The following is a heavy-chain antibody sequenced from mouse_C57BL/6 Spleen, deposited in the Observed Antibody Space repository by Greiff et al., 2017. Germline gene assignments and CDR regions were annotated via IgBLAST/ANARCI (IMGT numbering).Heavy chain of an antibody. J-gene: IGHJ4*01. V-gene: IGHV1-18*01. D-gene: IGHD2-3*01. CDR3: ARYDGYYEGYAMDY. Sequence: EVQLQQSGPELVKPGASVKIPCKASGYTFTDYNMDWVKQSHGKSLEWIGDSNPNNGGTIYNQKFKGKATLTVDKSSSTAYMELRSLTSEDTAVYYCARYDGYYEGYAMDYWGQGTSVTVSS. CDR1: GYTFTDYN. CDR2: SNPNNGGT.